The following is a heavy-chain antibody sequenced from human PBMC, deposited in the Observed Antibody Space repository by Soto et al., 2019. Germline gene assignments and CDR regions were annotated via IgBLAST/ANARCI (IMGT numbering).Heavy chain of an antibody. CDR1: GYTFTSYG. CDR2: ISAYNGNT. V-gene: IGHV1-18*01. CDR3: ARDLTLCDDYGDEGLQGWFDP. J-gene: IGHJ5*02. D-gene: IGHD4-17*01. Sequence: ASVKVSCKASGYTFTSYGISWVRQAPGQGLEWMGWISAYNGNTNYAQKLQGRVTMTTDTSTSTAYMELRSLRSDDTAVYYCARDLTLCDDYGDEGLQGWFDPWGQGTLVTVSS.